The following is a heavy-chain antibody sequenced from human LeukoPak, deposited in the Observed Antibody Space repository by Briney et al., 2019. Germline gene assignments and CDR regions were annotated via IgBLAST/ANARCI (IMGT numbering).Heavy chain of an antibody. Sequence: SETLPLTCTVSGGSISSYYWTWIRQPPGKGLEWIGSIYYSGTTFYNPSLRSRVTISVDTSKSQFSLKVNSVTAADTAVYYCARGKGVAAAPHRFDYWGQGTLVTVSS. V-gene: IGHV4-59*04. CDR3: ARGKGVAAAPHRFDY. CDR2: IYYSGTT. CDR1: GGSISSYY. J-gene: IGHJ4*02. D-gene: IGHD6-13*01.